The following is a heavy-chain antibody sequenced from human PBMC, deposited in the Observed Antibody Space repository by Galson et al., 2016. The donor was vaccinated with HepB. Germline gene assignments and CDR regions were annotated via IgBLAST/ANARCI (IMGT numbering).Heavy chain of an antibody. J-gene: IGHJ4*02. CDR1: GASIRIYG. CDR3: ARDHPGLLTSGLCLS. D-gene: IGHD3-10*01. V-gene: IGHV3-48*01. CDR2: ISSSSSTM. Sequence: SLRLSCAASGASIRIYGMNWVRQAPGKGLEWVSFISSSSSTMYYSDSVKGRATVSRDNAKESLYLQLNSLRVEDTGVYYCARDHPGLLTSGLCLSWGQGTLVTVSS.